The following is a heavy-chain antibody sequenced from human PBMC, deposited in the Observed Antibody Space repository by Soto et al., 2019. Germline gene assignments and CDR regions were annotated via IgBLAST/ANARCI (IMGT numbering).Heavy chain of an antibody. CDR1: GFTFSTYA. CDR3: ARDRGYSSGHPADV. D-gene: IGHD6-19*01. CDR2: ISSNGGST. V-gene: IGHV3-64*01. J-gene: IGHJ6*02. Sequence: EVQLVESGGGLVQPGGSLRLSCAASGFTFSTYAMHWVRQAPGKGLEYVSAISSNGGSTYYGNSVKGRFTISRDNSKNPLYLQMGSLRDDDMAVYYCARDRGYSSGHPADVWGQGTTVTVSS.